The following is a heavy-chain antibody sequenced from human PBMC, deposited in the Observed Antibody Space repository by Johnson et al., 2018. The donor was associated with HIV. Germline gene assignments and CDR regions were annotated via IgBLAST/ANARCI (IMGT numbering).Heavy chain of an antibody. CDR1: GFTFNNYA. CDR3: TRNGDIVVVVAAIPDAFDI. D-gene: IGHD2-15*01. CDR2: ISYDGSKK. V-gene: IGHV3-30*03. J-gene: IGHJ3*02. Sequence: QVQLVESGGGFVQPGGSLRLSCAASGFTFNNYAMSWVRQAPGKGLEWVAVISYDGSKKYYADSVKGRFTISRDNSKNTLYLQMNSLRAEDTAVYYCTRNGDIVVVVAAIPDAFDIWGQGTMVTVSS.